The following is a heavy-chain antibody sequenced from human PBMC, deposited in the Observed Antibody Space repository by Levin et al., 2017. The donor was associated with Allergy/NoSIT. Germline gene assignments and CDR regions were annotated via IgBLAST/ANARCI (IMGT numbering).Heavy chain of an antibody. J-gene: IGHJ5*02. V-gene: IGHV4-61*01. CDR3: ARRVAGWFDP. CDR2: IYYTGIT. Sequence: ETLSLTCTVSGDYVSGMIYYWSWIRQPPGKGLEWIGYIYYTGITNYNPSLKSRVTISVDTSKNQFSLKLSSLSAADTAMYFCARRVAGWFDPWGQGTLVTVSS. CDR1: GDYVSGMIYY.